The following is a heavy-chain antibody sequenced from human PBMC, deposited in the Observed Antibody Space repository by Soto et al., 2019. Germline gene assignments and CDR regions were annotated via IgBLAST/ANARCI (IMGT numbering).Heavy chain of an antibody. CDR2: SSNSGTFS. J-gene: IGHJ4*02. CDR1: GFTFSDYY. CDR3: ARSGDNYNRLDY. D-gene: IGHD1-1*01. V-gene: IGHV3-11*06. Sequence: GGSLRLSCEGSGFTFSDYYISWIRQAPGRGLEWISYSSNSGTFSRYADSVKGRFSISRDNTKNLLYLQMNSLRAEDTAVYYCARSGDNYNRLDYWGQGTPVTVSS.